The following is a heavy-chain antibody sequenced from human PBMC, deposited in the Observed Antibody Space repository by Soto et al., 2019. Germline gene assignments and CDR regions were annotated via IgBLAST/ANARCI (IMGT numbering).Heavy chain of an antibody. CDR3: VKDYDILAGSDY. CDR1: GFSFGSHA. D-gene: IGHD3-9*01. J-gene: IGHJ4*02. CDR2: ISGSGGDT. V-gene: IGHV3-23*01. Sequence: GGSLRLSCAAAGFSFGSHAMTWVRQAPGKGLEWVSSISGSGGDTYHADSVRGRFTISRDNSNNTLYLQLNSLRAEDTAVYYCVKDYDILAGSDYWGQGTLVTVSS.